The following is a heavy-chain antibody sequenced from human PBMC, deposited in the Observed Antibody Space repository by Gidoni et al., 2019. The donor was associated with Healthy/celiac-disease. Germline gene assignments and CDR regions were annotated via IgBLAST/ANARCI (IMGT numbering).Heavy chain of an antibody. J-gene: IGHJ4*02. CDR2: IKSKTDGGTT. D-gene: IGHD6-13*01. CDR3: TTTIAAAGTAGVDY. CDR1: GFTFSNAW. V-gene: IGHV3-15*01. Sequence: EVQLVESGGGWVKPGGSLRLPCAAPGFTFSNAWMSWVRQAPGKGLEWFGRIKSKTDGGTTDYAAPVKGRFTISRGDSKNTLYLQMNSLKTEDTAVYYCTTTIAAAGTAGVDYWGQGTLVTVSS.